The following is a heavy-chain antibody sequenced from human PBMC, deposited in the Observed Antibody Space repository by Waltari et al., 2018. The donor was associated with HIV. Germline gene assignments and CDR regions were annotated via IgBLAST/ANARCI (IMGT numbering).Heavy chain of an antibody. CDR1: GFSCNGFG. CDR2: IWFDGSKE. Sequence: QVQLVESGGGVVQSGRSLRLACAAAGFSCNGFGMQWVRRAPGKGLEWVAVIWFDGSKENYADSVKGRFTISRDNSKNTLSLQMNSLRVEDTAVYYCARGLLGQWLGRPSQSYYYDYWGQGTLVTVSS. D-gene: IGHD6-19*01. CDR3: ARGLLGQWLGRPSQSYYYDY. V-gene: IGHV3-33*01. J-gene: IGHJ4*02.